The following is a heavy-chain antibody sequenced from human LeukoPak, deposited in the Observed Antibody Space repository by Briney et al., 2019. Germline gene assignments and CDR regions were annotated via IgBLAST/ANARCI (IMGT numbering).Heavy chain of an antibody. CDR3: AKDDSSGWTYWYFDL. Sequence: SLRLSCAASGFAFDDYAMHWVRQAPGKGLEWVSGISWNSGSIGYADSVKCRFTISRDNAKNSLYLQMNSLRAEDMALYYCAKDDSSGWTYWYFDLWGRGTLVTVSS. CDR2: ISWNSGSI. D-gene: IGHD6-19*01. V-gene: IGHV3-9*03. J-gene: IGHJ2*01. CDR1: GFAFDDYA.